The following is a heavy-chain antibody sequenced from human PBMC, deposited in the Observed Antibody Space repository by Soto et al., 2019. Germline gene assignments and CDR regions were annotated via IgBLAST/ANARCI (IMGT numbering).Heavy chain of an antibody. CDR3: ARLRDTPQHIVPMGYYSGTHV. J-gene: IGHJ6*02. CDR2: IDPSDSYT. CDR1: EYSFAGYC. V-gene: IGHV5-10-1*01. Sequence: GEPLKVRCKGSEYSFAGYCISCVRQMPGKGLEWMGRIDPSDSYTNYSPSFQGHVTISADKSISTAYLQWSSLKASDTAMYYCARLRDTPQHIVPMGYYSGTHVWGQATTVTAAS. D-gene: IGHD2-8*01.